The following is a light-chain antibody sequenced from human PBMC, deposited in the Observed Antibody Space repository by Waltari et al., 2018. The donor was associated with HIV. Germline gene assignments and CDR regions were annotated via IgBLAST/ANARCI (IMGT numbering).Light chain of an antibody. V-gene: IGLV2-14*01. CDR2: EVS. J-gene: IGLJ2*01. CDR1: SNDVGAYEY. Sequence: QSALTQPASVSGSPGQSITISCTGTSNDVGAYEYVSWYQHHPGKVPPVLINEVSSRASGVSRRFSGSKSGNTASLAISGLQAEDEAHYFCASYRNGGPFGSSPTVVFGGGTKLTVL. CDR3: ASYRNGGPFGSSPTVV.